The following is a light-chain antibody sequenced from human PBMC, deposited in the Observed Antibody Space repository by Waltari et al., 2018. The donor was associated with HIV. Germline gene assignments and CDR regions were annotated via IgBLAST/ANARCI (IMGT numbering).Light chain of an antibody. V-gene: IGLV1-51*01. CDR3: GTWDSSLSAVV. J-gene: IGLJ2*01. Sequence: TQPPSVSAAPGQKVTISCSGSSSNIGNNYVSWYQQLPGTAPKLLIYYNNKRPSGIPDRFSGSKSGTSATLGITGLQTGDEADYYCGTWDSSLSAVVFGGGTKLTVL. CDR1: SSNIGNNY. CDR2: YNN.